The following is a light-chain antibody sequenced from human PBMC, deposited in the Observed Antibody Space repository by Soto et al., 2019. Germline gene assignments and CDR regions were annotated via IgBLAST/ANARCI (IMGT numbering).Light chain of an antibody. J-gene: IGKJ1*01. CDR3: QYYDSFRT. CDR2: GAS. Sequence: EIVMTQSPPTLSVSPGKRATLSCRASQSVDSTYLTWYQQKPGQAPRLLIYGASGRATGIPDRFSGSGSGTDFTLSISRLEPEDFAVYFCQYYDSFRTFGQGTKVDI. V-gene: IGKV3-20*01. CDR1: QSVDSTY.